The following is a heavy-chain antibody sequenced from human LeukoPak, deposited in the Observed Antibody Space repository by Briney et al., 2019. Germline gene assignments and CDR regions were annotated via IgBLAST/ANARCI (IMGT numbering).Heavy chain of an antibody. J-gene: IGHJ4*02. CDR1: GFTFSSYW. V-gene: IGHV3-74*01. CDR3: ARGGTTAMVDY. CDR2: INSDGSST. D-gene: IGHD5-18*01. Sequence: GGSLRLSCAASGFTFSSYWMHWVRQAPGKGLVWVSRINSDGSSTSYADSVKGRFTISRDNAKNTLYLQMNSLRAEDTAVYYCARGGTTAMVDYWGQGTLVTVSS.